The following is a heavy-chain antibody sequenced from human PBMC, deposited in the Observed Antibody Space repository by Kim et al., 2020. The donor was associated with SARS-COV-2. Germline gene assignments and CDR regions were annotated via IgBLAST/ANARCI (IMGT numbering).Heavy chain of an antibody. J-gene: IGHJ4*02. V-gene: IGHV3-23*01. CDR3: AKDRSHYDILTGYHY. CDR2: ISGSGGST. D-gene: IGHD3-9*01. CDR1: GFTFSSYA. Sequence: GGSLRLSCAASGFTFSSYAMSWVRQAPGKGLEWVSAISGSGGSTYYADSVKGRFTISRDNSKNTLYLQMNSLRAEDTAVYYCAKDRSHYDILTGYHYRGQGTLVTVSS.